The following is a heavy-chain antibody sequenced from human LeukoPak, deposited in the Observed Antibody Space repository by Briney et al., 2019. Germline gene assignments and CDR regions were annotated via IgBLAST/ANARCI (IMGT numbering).Heavy chain of an antibody. CDR3: ARDGTSTDDY. CDR1: GYTFGNFG. V-gene: IGHV1-18*01. CDR2: ISGNNDNP. Sequence: ASVKVSCKASGYTFGNFGISWVRQAPGQGLEWMGWISGNNDNPNYGQKFQGRLTVTTDSPTNTAYTELRNLRSDDTAVYYCARDGTSTDDYWGQGTLVTVSS. J-gene: IGHJ4*02. D-gene: IGHD2-2*01.